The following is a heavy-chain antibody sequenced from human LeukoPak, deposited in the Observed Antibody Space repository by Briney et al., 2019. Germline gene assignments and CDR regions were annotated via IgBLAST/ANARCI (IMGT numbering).Heavy chain of an antibody. CDR1: GFTFSNFL. Sequence: TGGSLRLSCAASGFTFSNFLMTWVRQAPGKGPEWVSAISGSGGDTYYADSVKGRFTISRDNSKNTLYLQMNSLRAEDTAVYYCATSSDSSGTDWGQGTLVTVSS. J-gene: IGHJ4*02. V-gene: IGHV3-23*01. CDR3: ATSSDSSGTD. D-gene: IGHD3-22*01. CDR2: ISGSGGDT.